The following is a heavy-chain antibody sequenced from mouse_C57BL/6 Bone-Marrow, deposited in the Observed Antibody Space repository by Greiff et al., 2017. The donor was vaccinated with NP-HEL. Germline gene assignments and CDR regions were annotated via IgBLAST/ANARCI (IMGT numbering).Heavy chain of an antibody. J-gene: IGHJ4*01. CDR1: GYTFTSYD. Sequence: QVQLQQSGPELVKPGASVKLSCKASGYTFTSYDINWVKQRPGQGLEWIGWIYPRDGSPKYNEKFKGKATLTVDTSSSTAYMELHSLTSEDSEVYFCAREGIWYEYDGDYYAMGGWGKGVTVTV. CDR2: IYPRDGSP. V-gene: IGHV1-85*01. D-gene: IGHD2-4*01. CDR3: AREGIWYEYDGDYYAMGG.